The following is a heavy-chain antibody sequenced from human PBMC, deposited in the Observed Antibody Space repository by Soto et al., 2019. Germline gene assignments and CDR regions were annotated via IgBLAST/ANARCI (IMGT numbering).Heavy chain of an antibody. J-gene: IGHJ4*02. CDR3: ARGPPDWGFDY. CDR2: MSPKTGNT. Sequence: QVQLVQSGAEVKKPGASVKVSCKASGYTFTSYDINWVRQATGQGLEWIGWMSPKTGNTGYAQKFKGRVTMTSNPSISTAYMELSRLTSEDTAVYYCARGPPDWGFDYWGQETLVPVSS. D-gene: IGHD7-27*01. V-gene: IGHV1-8*01. CDR1: GYTFTSYD.